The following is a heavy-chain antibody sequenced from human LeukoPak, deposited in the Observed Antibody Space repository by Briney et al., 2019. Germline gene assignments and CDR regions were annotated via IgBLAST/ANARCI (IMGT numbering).Heavy chain of an antibody. J-gene: IGHJ6*03. CDR2: MNPNSGQT. CDR3: ARARGYDSSGYLSYSYYMDV. Sequence: ASVKVSCNACGYSFTNYEIHWVRQATGQGLELIGWMNPNSGQTGYAQNCQGRVTMTRDTSKSPAYMELSSLRYEDTAVYYCARARGYDSSGYLSYSYYMDVWDKETPLIVSS. D-gene: IGHD3-22*01. CDR1: GYSFTNYE. V-gene: IGHV1-8*02.